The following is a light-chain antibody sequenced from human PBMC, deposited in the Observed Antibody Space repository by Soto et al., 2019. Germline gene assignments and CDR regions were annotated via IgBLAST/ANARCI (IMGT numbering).Light chain of an antibody. CDR3: QSYDSSLSGSGV. V-gene: IGLV1-40*01. J-gene: IGLJ2*01. CDR1: SSNIGAGYD. Sequence: QAVVTQPPSVSGAPGQRVTITWTGSSSNIGAGYDVHWYQQLPGTAPKLLIYGNNNRPSGVPDRFSGSKSGTSASLAITGLQAEDEGDYYCQSYDSSLSGSGVFGGGTKVTVL. CDR2: GNN.